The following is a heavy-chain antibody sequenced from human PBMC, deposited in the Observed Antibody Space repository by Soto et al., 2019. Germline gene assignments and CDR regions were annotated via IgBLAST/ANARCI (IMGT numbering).Heavy chain of an antibody. D-gene: IGHD2-15*01. Sequence: QVHLLESGPGLVKPSQTLSLTCSVSGDSISTVDYFWSWLRQPPGQALEYIGYIYTSTTTYYNPSFESRVASSLDTSKSQCSLTVASVTAADTAVYFCARGRYCLTGRCFPNWFDSWGQGTLVTVSS. CDR1: GDSISTVDYF. CDR3: ARGRYCLTGRCFPNWFDS. V-gene: IGHV4-30-4*01. J-gene: IGHJ5*01. CDR2: IYTSTTT.